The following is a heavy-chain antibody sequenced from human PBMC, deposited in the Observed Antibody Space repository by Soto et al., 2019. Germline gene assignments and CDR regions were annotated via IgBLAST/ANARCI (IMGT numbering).Heavy chain of an antibody. J-gene: IGHJ1*01. CDR2: IGRRDGST. V-gene: IGHV3-23*01. D-gene: IGHD6-19*01. Sequence: DVQLLESGGALVQPGGSLRLSCAASGFTFSGYAMAWVRQAPGKGLEWVSKIGRRDGSTDYADAVKGRFTISRDNSKNTLHLQMSSLGGEDMAVYYCAREDSGWYGEFFQYWGQGTLVTVSS. CDR3: AREDSGWYGEFFQY. CDR1: GFTFSGYA.